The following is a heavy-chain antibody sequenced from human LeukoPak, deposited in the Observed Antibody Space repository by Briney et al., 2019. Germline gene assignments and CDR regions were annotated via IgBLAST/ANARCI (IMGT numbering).Heavy chain of an antibody. J-gene: IGHJ5*02. CDR1: GGSISSYY. CDR3: ARVAVAGINWFDP. D-gene: IGHD6-19*01. V-gene: IGHV4-59*12. Sequence: ASETLSLTCTVSGGSISSYYWSWIRQPPGKGLEWIGYIYYSGSTNYNPSLKSRVTISVDTSKNQFSLKLSSVTAADTAVYYCARVAVAGINWFDPWGQGTLVTVSS. CDR2: IYYSGST.